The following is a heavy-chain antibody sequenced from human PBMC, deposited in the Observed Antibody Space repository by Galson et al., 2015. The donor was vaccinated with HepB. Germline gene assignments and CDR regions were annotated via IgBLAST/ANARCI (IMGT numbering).Heavy chain of an antibody. V-gene: IGHV1-18*04. D-gene: IGHD6-13*01. CDR1: GYTFTSYG. J-gene: IGHJ4*02. Sequence: SVKVSCKASGYTFTSYGISWVRQAPGQGLEWMGWISAYNGNTNYAQKLQGRVTMTTDTSTSTAYMELRSLRSDDTAVYYCARVLGSSSWAGPPFDYWGQGTLVTVSS. CDR3: ARVLGSSSWAGPPFDY. CDR2: ISAYNGNT.